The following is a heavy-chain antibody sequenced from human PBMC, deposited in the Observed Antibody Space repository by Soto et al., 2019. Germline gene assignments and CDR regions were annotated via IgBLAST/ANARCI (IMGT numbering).Heavy chain of an antibody. Sequence: GASVKVSCKTSGYTFADYAIHWVRQAPGQRLEWMGWINAGNGNTQYSQKFQGRVTITRDTSATTAYMELSSLRSEDTAVYYCARGIQLWFLADYWGQGTLVTV. V-gene: IGHV1-3*01. J-gene: IGHJ4*02. CDR3: ARGIQLWFLADY. CDR2: INAGNGNT. D-gene: IGHD5-18*01. CDR1: GYTFADYA.